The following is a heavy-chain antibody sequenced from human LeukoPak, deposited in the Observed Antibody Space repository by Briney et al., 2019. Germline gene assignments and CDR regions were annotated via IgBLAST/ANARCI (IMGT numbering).Heavy chain of an antibody. V-gene: IGHV1-18*01. CDR3: ARDTDPAAARDP. J-gene: IGHJ5*02. CDR2: ISAYNGNT. D-gene: IGHD6-13*01. CDR1: GYTFTNHG. Sequence: ASVKVSCKASGYTFTNHGISWVRQAPGQGLEWMGWISAYNGNTNYAQKLQGRVTMTTDTSTSTAYMELRSLRSDDTAVYYCARDTDPAAARDPWGQGTLVTVSS.